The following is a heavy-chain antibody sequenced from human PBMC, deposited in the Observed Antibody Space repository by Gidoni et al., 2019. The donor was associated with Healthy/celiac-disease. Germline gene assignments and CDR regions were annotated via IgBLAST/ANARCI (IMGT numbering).Heavy chain of an antibody. D-gene: IGHD4-17*01. CDR3: ARDGGATTVGRSHYFDY. Sequence: QVQLQVSGPGLVQPSETLSLTCTVSGGSLSLYSWSWNRQPPGKGLEWIGYIYYSGSTNYNPSLKSRVTISVDTSKNQFSLKLSSVTAADTAVYYCARDGGATTVGRSHYFDYWGQGTLVTVSS. CDR1: GGSLSLYS. CDR2: IYYSGST. V-gene: IGHV4-59*01. J-gene: IGHJ4*02.